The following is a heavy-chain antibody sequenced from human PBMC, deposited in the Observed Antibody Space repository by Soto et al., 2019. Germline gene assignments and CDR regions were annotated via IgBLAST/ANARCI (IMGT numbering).Heavy chain of an antibody. V-gene: IGHV3-33*01. CDR1: GFTFSSYG. CDR2: IWYDGSNK. Sequence: GGSLRLSCAGSGFTFSSYGMHWVRQAPGKGLEWVAVIWYDGSNKYYADSVKGRFTISRDNSKNTLYLQMNSLRAEDTAVYYCARDSGVLRYFDWLVDYWGQGTLVTVSS. CDR3: ARDSGVLRYFDWLVDY. D-gene: IGHD3-9*01. J-gene: IGHJ4*02.